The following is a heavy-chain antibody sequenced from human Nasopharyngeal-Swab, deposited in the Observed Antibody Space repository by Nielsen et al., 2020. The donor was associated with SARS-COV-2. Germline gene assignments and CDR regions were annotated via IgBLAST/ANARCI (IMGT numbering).Heavy chain of an antibody. CDR1: GFTFSSYS. CDR3: AKDSTMISY. J-gene: IGHJ4*02. Sequence: ETLSLTCAASGFTFSSYSMNWVRQAPGKGLEWVSYISSSSSTIYYADSVKGRFTISRDNSRNTLSLQMNSLRVEDTAVYYCAKDSTMISYWGQGTRVTVSS. CDR2: ISSSSSTI. V-gene: IGHV3-48*01. D-gene: IGHD3-22*01.